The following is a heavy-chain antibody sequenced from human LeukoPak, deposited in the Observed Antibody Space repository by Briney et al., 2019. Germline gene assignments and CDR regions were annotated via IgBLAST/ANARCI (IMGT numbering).Heavy chain of an antibody. J-gene: IGHJ4*02. CDR2: IHRDGSDK. V-gene: IGHV3-7*02. D-gene: IGHD5-18*01. CDR1: GFTFSSYG. CDR3: AKNRTAHDY. Sequence: GGSLRLSCAASGFTFSSYGMHWVRQAPGKGLEWVANIHRDGSDKYYVDSVKGRFTISRDNAKNSLYLQMNSLRGEDTAVYYCAKNRTAHDYWGQGTLVTVSS.